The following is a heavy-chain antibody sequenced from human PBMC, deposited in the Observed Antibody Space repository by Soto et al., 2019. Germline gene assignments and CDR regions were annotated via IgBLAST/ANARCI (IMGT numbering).Heavy chain of an antibody. CDR2: IYYSGST. J-gene: IGHJ6*02. CDR3: ASSNIAAAGFYYYGMDV. D-gene: IGHD6-13*01. V-gene: IGHV4-59*01. CDR1: GCSISSYY. Sequence: PSETLSLTCTVSGCSISSYYWSWIRQPPGKGLEWIGYIYYSGSTNYNPSLKSRVTISVDTSKNQFSLKLSSVTAADTAVYYCASSNIAAAGFYYYGMDVWGRGTTVTVSS.